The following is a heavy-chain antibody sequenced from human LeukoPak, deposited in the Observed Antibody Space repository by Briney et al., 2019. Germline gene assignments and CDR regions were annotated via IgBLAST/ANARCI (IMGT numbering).Heavy chain of an antibody. CDR3: ASPGGVVVITTGYFDY. J-gene: IGHJ4*02. Sequence: QPGGSLRLSCAASGFTFSSYGMSWVRQAPGEGLEWVSAISGSGGSTYYADSVKGRFTISRDNSKNTLYLQMNSLRAEDTAVYYCASPGGVVVITTGYFDYWGQGTLVTVSS. CDR2: ISGSGGST. V-gene: IGHV3-23*01. CDR1: GFTFSSYG. D-gene: IGHD3-22*01.